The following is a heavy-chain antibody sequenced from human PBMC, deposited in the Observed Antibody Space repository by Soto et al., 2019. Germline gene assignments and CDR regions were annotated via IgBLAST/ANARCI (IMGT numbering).Heavy chain of an antibody. CDR2: IYNSGPT. CDR1: GASISSGGYY. J-gene: IGHJ6*02. CDR3: ARDGAVPYGMDV. Sequence: QVQLQESGPGLVKPSQTLSLTCQVSGASISSGGYYWSWIRQHPGKGLEWIGYIYNSGPTYYNPPFKSRGTISVDTSKNQFSLKVASVSDADTAVYYCARDGAVPYGMDVWGHGTTVTVSS. D-gene: IGHD3-16*01. V-gene: IGHV4-31*03.